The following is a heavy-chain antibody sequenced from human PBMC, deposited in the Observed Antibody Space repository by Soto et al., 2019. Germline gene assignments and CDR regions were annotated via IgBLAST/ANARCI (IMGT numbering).Heavy chain of an antibody. CDR3: ARSWNYYYYYGMDV. CDR2: ISSSSSYI. CDR1: GFTFSSYS. D-gene: IGHD3-3*01. J-gene: IGHJ6*02. Sequence: EVQLVESGGGLVKPGGSLRLSCAASGFTFSSYSMNWVRQAPGKGLEWVSSISSSSSYIYYADSVKGRFTISRDNAKNSLDLQMNSLRAEDTAVYYCARSWNYYYYYGMDVWGQGTTVTVSS. V-gene: IGHV3-21*01.